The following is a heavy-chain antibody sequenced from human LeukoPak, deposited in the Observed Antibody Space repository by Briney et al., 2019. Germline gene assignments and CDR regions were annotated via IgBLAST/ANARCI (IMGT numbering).Heavy chain of an antibody. CDR1: GFTFTTYW. CDR3: AKVAKYYYGSETYYFFAH. Sequence: GGSLRLSCAASGFTFTTYWMTWVRQAPGKGLEGVANINQDGTEKYYVDSVKGRFAISRDNAKNSLYLQMNSLRVEDTAIYYCAKVAKYYYGSETYYFFAHWGQGTPVTASS. D-gene: IGHD3-10*01. CDR2: INQDGTEK. J-gene: IGHJ1*01. V-gene: IGHV3-7*01.